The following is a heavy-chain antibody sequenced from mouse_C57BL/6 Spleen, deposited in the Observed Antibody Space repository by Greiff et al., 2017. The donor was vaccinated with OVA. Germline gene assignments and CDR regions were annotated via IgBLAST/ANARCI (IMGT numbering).Heavy chain of an antibody. V-gene: IGHV5-16*01. CDR2: INYDGSST. CDR3: AAYYGSDYAMDY. D-gene: IGHD1-1*01. CDR1: GFTFSDYY. Sequence: EVQVVESEGGLVQPGSSMKLSCTASGFTFSDYYMAWVRQVPEKGLEWVANINYDGSSTYYLDSLKSRFIISRDNAKNILYLQMSSLKSEDTATYYCAAYYGSDYAMDYWGQGTSVTVSS. J-gene: IGHJ4*01.